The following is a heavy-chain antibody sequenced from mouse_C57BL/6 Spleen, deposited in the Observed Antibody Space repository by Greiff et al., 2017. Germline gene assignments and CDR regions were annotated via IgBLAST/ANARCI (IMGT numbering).Heavy chain of an antibody. D-gene: IGHD2-1*01. Sequence: DVMLVESGGGLVQPGGSLKLSCAASGFTFSDYYMYWVRQTPEKRLEWVAYISNGGGSTYYPDTVKGRFTISRDNAKNPLYLQMSRLKSENTAMYYCARRGGNYVGFDYWGQGTTLTVSS. CDR2: ISNGGGST. CDR3: ARRGGNYVGFDY. J-gene: IGHJ2*01. CDR1: GFTFSDYY. V-gene: IGHV5-12*01.